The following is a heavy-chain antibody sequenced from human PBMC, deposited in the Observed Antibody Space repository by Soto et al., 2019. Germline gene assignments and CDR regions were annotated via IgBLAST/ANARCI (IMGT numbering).Heavy chain of an antibody. J-gene: IGHJ4*02. Sequence: PSETLSLTCTVSGGSISTRGDCWGWVSQSPGKGLDWIGNRCSDGTTYYNPSLNSRVTVSVDTSNNQVYLRLRSVTAADTAVYYCARMDNTATYQTFDSWGQGILVTVSS. V-gene: IGHV4-39*01. CDR1: GGSISTRGDC. D-gene: IGHD2-2*01. CDR3: ARMDNTATYQTFDS. CDR2: RCSDGTT.